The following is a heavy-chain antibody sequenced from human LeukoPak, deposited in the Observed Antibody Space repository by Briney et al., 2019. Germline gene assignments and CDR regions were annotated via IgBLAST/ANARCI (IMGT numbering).Heavy chain of an antibody. J-gene: IGHJ5*02. CDR1: GGSIRGGSYC. Sequence: SGTLCLTCAVSGGSIRGGSYCWGCIRQHPGKGLEWFGYIYYSGSTYYNPSHKSRATISVDTSKKQFSLKLSSVTAADTAVYYCARGLPKDIVVVPAALWFDPWGQGTLVTVSS. V-gene: IGHV4-31*02. CDR3: ARGLPKDIVVVPAALWFDP. D-gene: IGHD2-2*01. CDR2: IYYSGST.